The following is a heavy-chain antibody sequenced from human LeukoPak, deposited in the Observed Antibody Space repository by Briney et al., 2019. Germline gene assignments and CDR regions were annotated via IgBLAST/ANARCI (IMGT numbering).Heavy chain of an antibody. J-gene: IGHJ4*02. V-gene: IGHV3-21*01. D-gene: IGHD2-21*02. Sequence: WGSLRLSCAVSGFTFSSYSMIWVRQAPAQGLEWVSSISSSSSYISYGDSVKSRFTISRDNAKNSLFLQMNSLRAEDTAVYYCAVSFCGGDCYSDYWGQGTLVTVSS. CDR1: GFTFSSYS. CDR2: ISSSSSYI. CDR3: AVSFCGGDCYSDY.